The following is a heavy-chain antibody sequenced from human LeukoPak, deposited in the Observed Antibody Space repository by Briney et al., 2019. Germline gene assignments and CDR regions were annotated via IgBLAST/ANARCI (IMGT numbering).Heavy chain of an antibody. CDR1: GYSISSSNW. Sequence: PLETLSLTCAVSGYSISSSNWWGWIRQPPGKGLEWIGYIYYSGSTYYNPSLKSRVTMSVDTSKNQFSLKLTSVNAVDTAVYYCARTGSGSRDAFDIWGQGTMVTGSS. J-gene: IGHJ3*02. V-gene: IGHV4-28*01. CDR3: ARTGSGSRDAFDI. D-gene: IGHD3-10*01. CDR2: IYYSGST.